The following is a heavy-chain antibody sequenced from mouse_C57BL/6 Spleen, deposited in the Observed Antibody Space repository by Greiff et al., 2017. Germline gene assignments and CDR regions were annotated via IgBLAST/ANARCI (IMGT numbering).Heavy chain of an antibody. J-gene: IGHJ1*03. CDR3: ARAYYSNSFDV. CDR2: ISSGSSTI. CDR1: GFTFSDYG. D-gene: IGHD2-5*01. Sequence: EVMLVESGGGLVKPGGSLKLSCAASGFTFSDYGMHWVRQAPEKGLEWVAYISSGSSTIYYADTVKGRFTISRDNAKNTLFLQMTSLRSEDTAMYYCARAYYSNSFDVWGTGTTVTVSS. V-gene: IGHV5-17*01.